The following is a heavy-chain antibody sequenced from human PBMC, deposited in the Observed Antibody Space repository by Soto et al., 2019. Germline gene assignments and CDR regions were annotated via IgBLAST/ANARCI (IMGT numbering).Heavy chain of an antibody. CDR1: GGSISSSSYC. CDR3: ARHERGYSGYDPVYGMDV. J-gene: IGHJ6*02. V-gene: IGHV4-39*01. D-gene: IGHD5-12*01. Sequence: PSETLSLTCTVSGGSISSSSYCWGWIRQPPGKGLEWIGSIYYSGSTYYNPSLKSRVTISVDTSKNQFSLKLSSVTAADTAVYYCARHERGYSGYDPVYGMDVWGQGTTVTVSS. CDR2: IYYSGST.